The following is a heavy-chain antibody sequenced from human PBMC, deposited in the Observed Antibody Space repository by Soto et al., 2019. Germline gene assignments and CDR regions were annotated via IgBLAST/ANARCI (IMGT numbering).Heavy chain of an antibody. CDR1: GFTFENYA. CDR3: AKAPIFDFGDYDGRNIWFDG. J-gene: IGHJ5*02. CDR2: INWNSGGI. Sequence: DVQLVESGGGLVQPGRSLRLSCSASGFTFENYAMHWVRQAPGKGLDWVSGINWNSGGIGYADSVKGRFTISRDNAKNSLYLQMNSLRAEDTAVYYCAKAPIFDFGDYDGRNIWFDGWGQGTLVTVSS. D-gene: IGHD4-17*01. V-gene: IGHV3-9*01.